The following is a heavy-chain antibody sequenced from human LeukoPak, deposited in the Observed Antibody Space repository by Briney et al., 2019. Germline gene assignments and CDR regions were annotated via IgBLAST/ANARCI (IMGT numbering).Heavy chain of an antibody. Sequence: PSETLFLTCTVSGGSISSYYWSWIRQPPGKGLEWIGYIYYSGSTNYNPSLKSRVTISVKTSKNQFSLKLRSVTAADTAVYYCARVTGYTIEDYFDYWGQGTLVTVSS. J-gene: IGHJ4*02. CDR1: GGSISSYY. D-gene: IGHD3-9*01. CDR3: ARVTGYTIEDYFDY. CDR2: IYYSGST. V-gene: IGHV4-59*01.